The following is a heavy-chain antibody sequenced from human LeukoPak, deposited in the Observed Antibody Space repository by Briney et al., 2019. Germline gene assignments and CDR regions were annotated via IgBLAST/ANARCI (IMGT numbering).Heavy chain of an antibody. CDR1: GGSISSYY. J-gene: IGHJ4*02. CDR2: IYYSGST. V-gene: IGHV4-59*01. D-gene: IGHD1-26*01. Sequence: NASGTLSLTCTVSGGSISSYYWSWIRQPPGKGLEWIGYIYYSGSTNYNPSLKSRVTISVDTSKNQFSLKLSSVTAADTAVYYCASVGARSYWGQGTLVTVSS. CDR3: ASVGARSY.